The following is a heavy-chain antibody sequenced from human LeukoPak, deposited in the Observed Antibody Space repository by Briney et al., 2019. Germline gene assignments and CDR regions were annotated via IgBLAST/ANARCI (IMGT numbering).Heavy chain of an antibody. CDR2: VSRSSSYI. CDR3: ARGMTIFGVDHTTNGFDP. CDR1: GFTFSSCS. Sequence: GGALRLSCAASGFTFSSCSMNWFRQAPPRGLAGVSSVSRSSSYIYYSDSVKGRFTISRDNAKNTLYLQMTRLRAEHTAVYYCARGMTIFGVDHTTNGFDPWGQGTLVTVSS. J-gene: IGHJ5*02. V-gene: IGHV3-21*01. D-gene: IGHD3-3*01.